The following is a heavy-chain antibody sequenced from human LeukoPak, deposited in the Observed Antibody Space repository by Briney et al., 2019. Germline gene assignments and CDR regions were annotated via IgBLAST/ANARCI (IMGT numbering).Heavy chain of an antibody. CDR2: ISSGSRTI. J-gene: IGHJ3*02. CDR3: AREPPYYDSSGYHSDAFDI. CDR1: GFTFSSYS. D-gene: IGHD3-22*01. V-gene: IGHV3-48*01. Sequence: GGSLRLSCAASGFTFSSYSMNWVRQAPGKGLEWVSYISSGSRTIYYADSVKGRFTISRDNAKNSLYLQMNSLRAEDTAVYYCAREPPYYDSSGYHSDAFDIWGQGTMVTVSS.